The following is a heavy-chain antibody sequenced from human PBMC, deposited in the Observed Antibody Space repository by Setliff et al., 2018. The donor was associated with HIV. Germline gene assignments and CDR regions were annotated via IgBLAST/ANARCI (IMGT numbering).Heavy chain of an antibody. CDR2: INPSGGST. J-gene: IGHJ3*02. Sequence: ASVKVSCKASGYTFTSYYMHWVRQAPGQGLEWMGIINPSGGSTSYAQKFQGRVTMTRDTSTSTVYMELSSLGSEDTAVYYCAREETPTGSSSWPMSDAFDIWGQGTMVTVSS. CDR1: GYTFTSYY. CDR3: AREETPTGSSSWPMSDAFDI. D-gene: IGHD6-13*01. V-gene: IGHV1-46*01.